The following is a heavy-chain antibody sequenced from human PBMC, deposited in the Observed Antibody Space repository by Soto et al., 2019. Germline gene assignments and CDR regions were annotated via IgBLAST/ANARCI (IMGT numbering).Heavy chain of an antibody. CDR3: ARHVATGTVLPYYGMDV. J-gene: IGHJ6*02. D-gene: IGHD1-1*01. Sequence: GESLKISCRGSGYSFISYWIGWVPQMPGKGLEWMGIIYPGDSDTRYSPSFQGQVTISADKSISTAYLQWSSLKASDTAMYYCARHVATGTVLPYYGMDVCGQGTTVTVPS. V-gene: IGHV5-51*01. CDR2: IYPGDSDT. CDR1: GYSFISYW.